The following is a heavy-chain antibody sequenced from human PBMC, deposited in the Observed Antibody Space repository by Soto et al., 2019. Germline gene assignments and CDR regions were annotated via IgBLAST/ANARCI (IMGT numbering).Heavy chain of an antibody. D-gene: IGHD6-13*01. Sequence: SVKVSCKASGGTFSSYAISWVRQAPGQGLEWMGGIIPIFGTANYAQKFQGRVTITADESTSTAYMELSSLRSEDTAVYYCARELFRIIAAAGTLYYYYGMDVWGQGTTVTVSS. CDR3: ARELFRIIAAAGTLYYYYGMDV. J-gene: IGHJ6*02. V-gene: IGHV1-69*13. CDR1: GGTFSSYA. CDR2: IIPIFGTA.